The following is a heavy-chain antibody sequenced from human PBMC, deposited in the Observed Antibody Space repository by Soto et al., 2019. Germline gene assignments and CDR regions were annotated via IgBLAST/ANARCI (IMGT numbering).Heavy chain of an antibody. D-gene: IGHD4-17*01. V-gene: IGHV3-23*04. CDR2: ISGSGGST. Sequence: VQLVESGGGLVQPGGSLRLSCAASGFTFSSYSMNWVRQAPGKGLEWVSAISGSGGSTYYADSVKGRFTISRDNSKNTLYLQMNSLRAEDTAVYYCAKDRGSYGGNPLDYWGQGTLVTVSS. J-gene: IGHJ4*02. CDR3: AKDRGSYGGNPLDY. CDR1: GFTFSSYS.